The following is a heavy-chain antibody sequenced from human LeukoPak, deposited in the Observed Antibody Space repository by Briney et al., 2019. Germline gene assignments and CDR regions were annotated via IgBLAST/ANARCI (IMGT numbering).Heavy chain of an antibody. Sequence: PSETLSLTCAVFGGSFSGYYWSWIRQPPEKGLEWIGEINHSGSTNYNPSLKSRVTISGDMSKNQFSLKLSSVTAADTAVYYCARGRVYYAPFDYWGQGTLVTVSS. CDR1: GGSFSGYY. CDR3: ARGRVYYAPFDY. CDR2: INHSGST. V-gene: IGHV4-34*01. D-gene: IGHD3-10*01. J-gene: IGHJ4*02.